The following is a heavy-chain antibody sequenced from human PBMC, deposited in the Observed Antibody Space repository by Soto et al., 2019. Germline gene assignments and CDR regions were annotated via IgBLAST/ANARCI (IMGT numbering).Heavy chain of an antibody. CDR2: IIPIFGTA. Sequence: SVKVSCKASGGTFSSYAISWVRQAPGQGLEWMGGIIPIFGTANYAQKFQGRVTITADKSTSTAYMELSSLRSEDTAVYYCARSWVAAAAQACFDPWGQGTLVTVSS. CDR1: GGTFSSYA. J-gene: IGHJ5*02. V-gene: IGHV1-69*06. D-gene: IGHD6-13*01. CDR3: ARSWVAAAAQACFDP.